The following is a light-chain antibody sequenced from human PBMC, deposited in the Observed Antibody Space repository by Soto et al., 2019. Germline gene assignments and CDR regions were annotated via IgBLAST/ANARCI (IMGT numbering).Light chain of an antibody. V-gene: IGLV3-1*01. CDR3: QAWDRGNVV. Sequence: SYELTQPPSVSVSPGQTASITCSGDKLGDKYACWYQQKPGQSPVLVIYQDSKRPSGIPERFSGSNSGNTATLTISGTQAMDEADYYCQAWDRGNVVFGGGTKLTVL. CDR1: KLGDKY. J-gene: IGLJ2*01. CDR2: QDS.